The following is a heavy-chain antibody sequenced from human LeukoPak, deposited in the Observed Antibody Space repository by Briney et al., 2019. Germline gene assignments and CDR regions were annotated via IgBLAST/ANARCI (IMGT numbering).Heavy chain of an antibody. V-gene: IGHV3-48*03. D-gene: IGHD6-19*01. J-gene: IGHJ4*02. CDR3: ARDVDSGWFDY. CDR1: GFTFSSFE. CDR2: MSNSGRTI. Sequence: GGSLRLSCAASGFTFSSFEMNWVRQAPGKGLEWVSYMSNSGRTIYYTDSVKGRFTISRDNAKNSLYLQMNSLRAEDTAVYYCARDVDSGWFDYWGQGTLVTVSS.